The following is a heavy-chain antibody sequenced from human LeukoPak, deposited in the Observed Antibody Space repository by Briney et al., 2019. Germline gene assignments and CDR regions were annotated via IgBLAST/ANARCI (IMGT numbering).Heavy chain of an antibody. CDR3: ARVTTYSSSWFGDFDS. D-gene: IGHD6-13*01. Sequence: GRSLRLSCAASGFTFDDYAMHWVRQAPGKGLEWVSYISSSSTIYYADSVKGRFTISRDNAKNSLYLQMNSLRVEDTALYYCARVTTYSSSWFGDFDSWGQGTLVTVSS. V-gene: IGHV3-69-1*01. CDR1: GFTFDDYA. CDR2: ISSSSTI. J-gene: IGHJ4*02.